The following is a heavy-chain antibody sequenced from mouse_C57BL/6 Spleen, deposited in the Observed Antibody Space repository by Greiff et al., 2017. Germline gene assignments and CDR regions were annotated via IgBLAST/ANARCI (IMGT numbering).Heavy chain of an antibody. CDR2: IRNKANGYTT. D-gene: IGHD4-1*01. Sequence: EVQLQESGGGLVQPGGSLSLSCAASGFTFTDYYMSWVRQPPGKALEWLGFIRNKANGYTTEYSASVKGRFTISRDNSQSILYLQMNALRAEDSATYYCARLGRYYAMDYWGQGTSVTVSS. V-gene: IGHV7-3*01. CDR1: GFTFTDYY. J-gene: IGHJ4*01. CDR3: ARLGRYYAMDY.